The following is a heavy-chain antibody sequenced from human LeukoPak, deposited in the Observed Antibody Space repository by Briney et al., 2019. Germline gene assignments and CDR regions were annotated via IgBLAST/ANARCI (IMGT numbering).Heavy chain of an antibody. CDR2: ISPSGGST. J-gene: IGHJ3*02. V-gene: IGHV1-46*03. CDR3: ARDLKRWLQSDAFDI. Sequence: ASVKVSCKASGYTFTSYYMHWVRQAPEQGLEWMGIISPSGGSTSYAQKFHGRVTMTRDTSTSTVYMELSSLRSEDTAVYYCARDLKRWLQSDAFDIWGQGTMVTVSS. D-gene: IGHD5-24*01. CDR1: GYTFTSYY.